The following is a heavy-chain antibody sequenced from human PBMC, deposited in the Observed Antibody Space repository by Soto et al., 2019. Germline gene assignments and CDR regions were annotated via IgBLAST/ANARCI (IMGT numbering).Heavy chain of an antibody. V-gene: IGHV3-33*06. Sequence: GGSLRLSCAASGFTFSSYGMHWVRQAPGKGLEWVAVIWYDGSNKYYGDSVKGRFTISRDNSKNTLYLQMNSLRAEETAVYYGAKDPRHCSSTSCYYYYMDVWGKGTTVTVSS. CDR1: GFTFSSYG. J-gene: IGHJ6*03. D-gene: IGHD2-2*01. CDR3: AKDPRHCSSTSCYYYYMDV. CDR2: IWYDGSNK.